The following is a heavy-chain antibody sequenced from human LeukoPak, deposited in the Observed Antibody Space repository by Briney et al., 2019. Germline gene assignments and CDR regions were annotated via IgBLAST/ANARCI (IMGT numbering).Heavy chain of an antibody. Sequence: SQTLSLTCAISGDSVSGNSAAWHWIRKSPSRGLEWLGRTYYRSKWYNEYAVSVKSRIIINPDTSKNQFSLQLNFVTPEDTAVYYCARQFANYMAYWGQGTLVTVSS. D-gene: IGHD5-24*01. J-gene: IGHJ4*02. CDR3: ARQFANYMAY. CDR2: TYYRSKWYN. CDR1: GDSVSGNSAA. V-gene: IGHV6-1*01.